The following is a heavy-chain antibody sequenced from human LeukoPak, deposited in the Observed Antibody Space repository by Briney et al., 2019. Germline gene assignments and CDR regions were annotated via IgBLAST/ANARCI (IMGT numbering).Heavy chain of an antibody. J-gene: IGHJ4*02. D-gene: IGHD2-15*01. CDR1: GFTFTSYA. CDR2: ITGSGDTT. V-gene: IGHV3-23*01. CDR3: ARVVGYYFDY. Sequence: GGSLRLSCAASGFTFTSYAMSWVRQAPGKGLEWVSAITGSGDTTYYAASVKGRFTISRDNSKNTLYLQMNSLRAEDTAVYYCARVVGYYFDYWGQGTLATVSS.